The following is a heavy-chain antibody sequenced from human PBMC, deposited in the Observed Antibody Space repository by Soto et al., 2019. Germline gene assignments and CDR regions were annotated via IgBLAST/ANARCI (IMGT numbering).Heavy chain of an antibody. CDR1: GGSISSGDYY. D-gene: IGHD2-15*01. V-gene: IGHV4-30-4*01. CDR3: ARVSFGYCSGGSCSNYYYYGMDV. Sequence: SETLSLTCTVSGGSISSGDYYWSCIRQPPGKGLEWIGYIYYSGSTYYNPSLKSRVTISVDTSKNQFSLKLSSVTAADTAVYYCARVSFGYCSGGSCSNYYYYGMDVWGQGTTVTVS. J-gene: IGHJ6*02. CDR2: IYYSGST.